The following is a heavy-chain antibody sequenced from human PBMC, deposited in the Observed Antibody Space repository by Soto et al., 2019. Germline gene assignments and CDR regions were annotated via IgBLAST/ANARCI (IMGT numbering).Heavy chain of an antibody. CDR3: ARDNDRPQLGGNYYYILDV. Sequence: QVQLEQSGAEVKKPGSSVKLSCKASGGTFRNSAISWVRQAPGQGLEWMGGIMPIFRTPDYAQKFQGRVTITADESXKXAYXELSGLRSDDTAVYYCARDNDRPQLGGNYYYILDVWGHGTTVTVSS. V-gene: IGHV1-69*12. J-gene: IGHJ6*02. D-gene: IGHD1-1*01. CDR1: GGTFRNSA. CDR2: IMPIFRTP.